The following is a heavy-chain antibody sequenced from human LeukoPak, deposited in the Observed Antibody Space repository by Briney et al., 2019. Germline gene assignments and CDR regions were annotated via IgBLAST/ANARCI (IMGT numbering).Heavy chain of an antibody. Sequence: ASVKVSCKASGYTFTNYGVNWVRQAPGEGLEWMGWINTNSGDPTYAQGFTGRFVFSLDTSVSTAYLQISSLKAEDTAVYYCARAYQRLGGLSFPDQWGQGTLVSVSS. CDR2: INTNSGDP. CDR1: GYTFTNYG. D-gene: IGHD3-16*02. V-gene: IGHV7-4-1*02. J-gene: IGHJ5*02. CDR3: ARAYQRLGGLSFPDQ.